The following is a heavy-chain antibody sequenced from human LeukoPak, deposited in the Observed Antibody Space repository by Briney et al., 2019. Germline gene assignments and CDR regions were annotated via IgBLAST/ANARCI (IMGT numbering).Heavy chain of an antibody. CDR3: ARDGTSTDDY. CDR2: ISGNNDHP. V-gene: IGHV1-18*04. D-gene: IGHD2-2*01. CDR1: GYTFSNFG. Sequence: ASVTVSCKASGYTFSNFGISWVRQAPGQGLEWMGWISGNNDHPHYGQKFQGRLTVTTDSSTSTRNLRSDDTAVYYCARDGTSTDDYWGQGTLVTVSS. J-gene: IGHJ4*02.